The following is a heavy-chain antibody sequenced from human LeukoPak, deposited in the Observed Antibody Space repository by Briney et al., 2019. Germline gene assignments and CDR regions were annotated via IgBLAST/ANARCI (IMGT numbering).Heavy chain of an antibody. V-gene: IGHV1-2*02. CDR2: ITPNSGDT. CDR1: GFTLTDY. Sequence: GASVKVSCKASGFTLTDYIHWVRQDPRQGLQWMGWITPNSGDTDYAQKFQGRVTMTRDTSISTVYMELSSLRSDDTAVYYCARADSVPAGDYHYWYMDVWGEGTMVTVSS. D-gene: IGHD2-2*01. CDR3: ARADSVPAGDYHYWYMDV. J-gene: IGHJ6*03.